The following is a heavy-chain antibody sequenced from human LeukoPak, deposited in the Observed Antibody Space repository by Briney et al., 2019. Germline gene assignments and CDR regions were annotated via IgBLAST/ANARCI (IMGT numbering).Heavy chain of an antibody. CDR3: AKGGTSGGSCYFDY. D-gene: IGHD2-15*01. CDR1: GFTFSNYA. V-gene: IGHV3-23*01. Sequence: GGSLRLSCAASGFTFSNYAMTWVRQAPGKGLEWVSGLSDSGRTTYYTGSVKGRFTISRDNSKNTLYLQMNSLRAEDTAIYYCAKGGTSGGSCYFDYWGQGTLVTDSS. CDR2: LSDSGRTT. J-gene: IGHJ4*02.